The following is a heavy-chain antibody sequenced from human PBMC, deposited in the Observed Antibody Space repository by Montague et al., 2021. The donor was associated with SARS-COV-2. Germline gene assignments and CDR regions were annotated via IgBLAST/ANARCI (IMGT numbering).Heavy chain of an antibody. CDR2: INHSGNT. CDR3: GRGADYDFWSGYLRYKWFDP. CDR1: GGSLSGYY. Sequence: SETLSLTCAVYGGSLSGYYWAWIRQTPGKGLEWIGEINHSGNTNYNPSLKSRLTISVDTSKKQFSLRLSSVTTADAAVYYCGRGADYDFWSGYLRYKWFDPWGLGTPVTVSS. V-gene: IGHV4-34*01. D-gene: IGHD3-3*01. J-gene: IGHJ5*02.